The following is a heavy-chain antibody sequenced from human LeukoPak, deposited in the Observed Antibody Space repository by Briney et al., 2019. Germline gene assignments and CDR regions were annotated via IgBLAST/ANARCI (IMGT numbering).Heavy chain of an antibody. CDR2: ISTSGSNT. V-gene: IGHV3-23*01. J-gene: IGHJ1*01. CDR3: AKDDAWGRYKD. Sequence: GGSLRLSCAASGFTFSSYAMSWVRQAPGKGLEWVSAISTSGSNTYYADSVNGRFTISRDNSKNTVSQQMNSLRGDDTAVYYCAKDDAWGRYKDWGQGTLVTVSS. CDR1: GFTFSSYA. D-gene: IGHD3-16*01.